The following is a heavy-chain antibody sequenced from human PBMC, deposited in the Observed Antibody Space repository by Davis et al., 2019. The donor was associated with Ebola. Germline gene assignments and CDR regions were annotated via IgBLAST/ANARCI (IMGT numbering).Heavy chain of an antibody. CDR3: AKDRYHSSSWYFDY. Sequence: SLKISCAASGFTFDDYAMHWVRQAPGKGLEWVSGISWNSGSIGYADSVKGRFTISRDNAKNSLYLQMNSLRAEDTALYYCAKDRYHSSSWYFDYWGQGTLVTVSS. D-gene: IGHD6-13*01. CDR2: ISWNSGSI. V-gene: IGHV3-9*01. J-gene: IGHJ4*02. CDR1: GFTFDDYA.